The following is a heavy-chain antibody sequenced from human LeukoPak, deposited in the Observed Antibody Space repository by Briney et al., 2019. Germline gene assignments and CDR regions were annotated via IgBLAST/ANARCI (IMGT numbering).Heavy chain of an antibody. CDR2: IRGSGGGT. CDR1: GFTFNSYA. Sequence: GGSLRLSCAASGFTFNSYAMSWVRQAPGKGLEWVSAIRGSGGGTYYADSVQGRFTISRDSSRNTLYLQMNSLRAEDTAVYYCAKDGTGGYYYLDYWGQGTLVTVSS. D-gene: IGHD3-22*01. V-gene: IGHV3-23*01. J-gene: IGHJ4*02. CDR3: AKDGTGGYYYLDY.